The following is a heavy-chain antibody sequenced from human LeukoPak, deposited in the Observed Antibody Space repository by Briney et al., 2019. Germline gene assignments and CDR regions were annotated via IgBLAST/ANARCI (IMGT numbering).Heavy chain of an antibody. V-gene: IGHV5-10-1*01. CDR2: IDPSDSYT. CDR3: AFGYCSSTSCYVFDY. CDR1: GSSFTSYW. D-gene: IGHD2-2*03. Sequence: GESLQISCQGSGSSFTSYWISWVRQLPGKGLEWMGRIDPSDSYTNYSPSFQGHVTISADKSISTAYLQWSSLKASDTAMYYCAFGYCSSTSCYVFDYWGQGTLVTVSS. J-gene: IGHJ4*02.